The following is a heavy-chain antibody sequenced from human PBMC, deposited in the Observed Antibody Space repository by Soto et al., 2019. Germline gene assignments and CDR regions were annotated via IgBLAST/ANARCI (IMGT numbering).Heavy chain of an antibody. D-gene: IGHD3-3*02. J-gene: IGHJ4*02. V-gene: IGHV3-49*03. Sequence: QPGGSLRLSCTASGFSFGDYPMSWFRQAPGKGLEWVGFIRSKAYGGTTEYAASVKGRFTISRDDSKSIAYLQMNSLKTEDTAVYYCTRDRIFGVVPYYFDYWGQGTLVTVSS. CDR1: GFSFGDYP. CDR2: IRSKAYGGTT. CDR3: TRDRIFGVVPYYFDY.